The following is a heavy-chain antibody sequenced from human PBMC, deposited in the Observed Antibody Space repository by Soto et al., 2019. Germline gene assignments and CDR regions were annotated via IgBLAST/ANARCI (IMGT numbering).Heavy chain of an antibody. CDR2: IYHSGST. CDR1: VGSISSGGYS. J-gene: IGHJ6*02. D-gene: IGHD3-10*01. CDR3: ARAYGSGDSNDYYYGMDG. Sequence: TLSLTCAVSVGSISSGGYSWSWIRQPPGKGLEWIGYIYHSGSTYYNPSLKSRVTISVDRSKNQFSLKLSSVTAADTAVYYCARAYGSGDSNDYYYGMDGWGQGTTVTVSS. V-gene: IGHV4-30-2*01.